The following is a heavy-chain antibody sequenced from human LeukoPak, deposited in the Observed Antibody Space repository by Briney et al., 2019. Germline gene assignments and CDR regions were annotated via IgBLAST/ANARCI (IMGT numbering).Heavy chain of an antibody. V-gene: IGHV3-74*01. Sequence: PGGSLRLSCAVSGFTLSAYWMHWDRQVPGRGLVWVARMGNDGGSTSYADSVRGRFTISRDNSKNTLYLQMNSLRAEDTAVYYCAAEYCSGGSCYSDYWGQGTLVTVSS. CDR3: AAEYCSGGSCYSDY. J-gene: IGHJ4*02. CDR2: MGNDGGST. CDR1: GFTLSAYW. D-gene: IGHD2-15*01.